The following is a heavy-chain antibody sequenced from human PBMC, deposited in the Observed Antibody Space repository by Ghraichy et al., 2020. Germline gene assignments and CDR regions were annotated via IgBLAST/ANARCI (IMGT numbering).Heavy chain of an antibody. V-gene: IGHV4-61*08. CDR2: IYYSGSASGST. CDR3: ARRDRITARTFDY. CDR1: GVSVTSTDSY. Sequence: GSLRLSCNVSGVSVTSTDSYWAWFRQPPGEGLEYIGYIYYSGSASGSTNYNPSVKSRVDIAIDTSNTQFSLKLRSVVASDTAVYYCARRDRITARTFDYWGQGTLVTVSS. J-gene: IGHJ4*02. D-gene: IGHD6-6*01.